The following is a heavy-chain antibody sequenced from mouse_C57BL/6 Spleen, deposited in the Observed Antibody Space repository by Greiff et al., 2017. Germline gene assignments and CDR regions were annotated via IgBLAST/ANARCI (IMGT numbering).Heavy chain of an antibody. CDR3: ARGDYDGRSFDY. V-gene: IGHV1-64*01. Sequence: VQLQQPGAELVKPGASVKLSCKASGYTFTSYWMHWVKQRPGQGLEWIGMIHPNSGSTNYNEKFKSKATLTVDKSSSTAYMQLSSLTTEDSAVYYCARGDYDGRSFDYWGQGTTLTVSS. CDR2: IHPNSGST. CDR1: GYTFTSYW. D-gene: IGHD2-4*01. J-gene: IGHJ2*01.